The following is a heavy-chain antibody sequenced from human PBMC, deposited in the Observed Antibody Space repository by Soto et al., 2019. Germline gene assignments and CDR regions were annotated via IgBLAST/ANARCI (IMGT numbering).Heavy chain of an antibody. J-gene: IGHJ4*02. V-gene: IGHV3-33*01. CDR3: VRTACVINNCSYRGVR. CDR2: IGFDGTNI. D-gene: IGHD1-20*01. Sequence: QGQLVESGGGVVQPGRSLRLSCVASGFDFKTYGMHWVRQAPGKGLEWVAVIGFDGTNIYYSDSVRGRFSISRDNSENTVSLQMNSLRVEDTALYYCVRTACVINNCSYRGVRWGQGTLVTV. CDR1: GFDFKTYG.